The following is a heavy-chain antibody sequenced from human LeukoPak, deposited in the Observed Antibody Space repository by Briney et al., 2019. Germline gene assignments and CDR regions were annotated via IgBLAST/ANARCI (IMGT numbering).Heavy chain of an antibody. V-gene: IGHV4-38-2*02. Sequence: PSEPLSLTCSGSNYSISNSLYWGWLRQPPGKGLEWIGSIYRSGSTFYNPSLKSRVTISLDTSKNQFSLKLSSVTAADTAVYYCARVADSSGYYYGSIYYYYYMDVWGKGTTVTVSS. CDR3: ARVADSSGYYYGSIYYYYYMDV. CDR2: IYRSGST. D-gene: IGHD3-22*01. CDR1: NYSISNSLY. J-gene: IGHJ6*03.